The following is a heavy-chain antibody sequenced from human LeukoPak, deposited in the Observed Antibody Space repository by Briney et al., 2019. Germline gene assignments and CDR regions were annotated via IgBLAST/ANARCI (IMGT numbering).Heavy chain of an antibody. J-gene: IGHJ4*02. V-gene: IGHV1-3*01. CDR1: GYTFTSYA. D-gene: IGHD6-19*01. CDR2: INAGNGNT. CDR3: AREIYSSGWYFDY. Sequence: ASVKVSCKASGYTFTSYAMHWVRQAPGQRLEWMGWINAGNGNTKYSQKFQGRVTITRDTSASTAYMELSSLRSEDTAVYYRAREIYSSGWYFDYWGQGTLVTVSS.